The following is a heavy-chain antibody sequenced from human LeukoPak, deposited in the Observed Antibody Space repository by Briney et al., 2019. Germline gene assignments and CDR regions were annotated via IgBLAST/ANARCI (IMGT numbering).Heavy chain of an antibody. Sequence: SETLSLTCTVSGYSISSGYYWGWIRQPPGKGLEWIGSIYHSGSTYYNPSLKSRVTISVDTSKNQFSLKLSSVTAADTAVYYCVREVGPGGDYWGQGTLVTVSS. CDR3: VREVGPGGDY. CDR1: GYSISSGYY. CDR2: IYHSGST. J-gene: IGHJ4*02. V-gene: IGHV4-38-2*02.